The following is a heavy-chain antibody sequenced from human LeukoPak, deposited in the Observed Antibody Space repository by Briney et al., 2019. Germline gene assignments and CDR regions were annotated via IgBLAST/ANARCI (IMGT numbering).Heavy chain of an antibody. CDR2: ISSSSSYI. Sequence: GGSLRLSCAASGFTFSSYSMNWVRQAPGKGLEWVSSISSSSSYIYYADSVKGRFTISRDNAKNSLYLQMNSLRAEDTAVFYCARDQYDTWSRRGNFDSWGQGTLVIVSS. V-gene: IGHV3-21*04. CDR3: ARDQYDTWSRRGNFDS. CDR1: GFTFSSYS. J-gene: IGHJ4*02. D-gene: IGHD3-3*01.